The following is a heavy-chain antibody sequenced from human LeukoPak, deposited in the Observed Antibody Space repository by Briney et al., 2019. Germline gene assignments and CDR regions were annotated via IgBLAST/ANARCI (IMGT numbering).Heavy chain of an antibody. CDR2: LWYDGSSN. V-gene: IGHV3-33*01. CDR1: GFSFSDYG. CDR3: ARGHGSSGWPFDF. Sequence: GGSLRLSCAASGFSFSDYGMHWVRQAPGKGLEWVALLWYDGSSNYYADSVKGRFTISRDNSKNTLYLQMDSLRFEDTAVYYCARGHGSSGWPFDFWGQGTLVTVSS. D-gene: IGHD6-19*01. J-gene: IGHJ4*02.